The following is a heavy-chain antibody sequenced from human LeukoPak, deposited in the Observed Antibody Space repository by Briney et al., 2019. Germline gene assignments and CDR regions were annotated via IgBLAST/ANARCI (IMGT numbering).Heavy chain of an antibody. CDR3: ARVGGSGWYLTY. Sequence: SETLSLTCTVSGGSISSYYWSWIRQPPGKGLEWIGYIYYSGSTNYNPSLKSRVTISVDTSKNQFSLKLSSVTAADTAVYYCARVGGSGWYLTYWGQGTLVTVSS. CDR2: IYYSGST. D-gene: IGHD6-19*01. CDR1: GGSISSYY. J-gene: IGHJ4*02. V-gene: IGHV4-59*01.